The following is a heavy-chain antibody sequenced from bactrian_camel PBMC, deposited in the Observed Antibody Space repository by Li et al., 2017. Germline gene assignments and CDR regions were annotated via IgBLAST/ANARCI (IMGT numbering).Heavy chain of an antibody. V-gene: IGHV3S6*01. CDR1: GYPYSPYC. Sequence: VQLVESGGGSVQAGGSLRLSCVGSGYPYSPYCLAWFRQAPGKEREQVASSYINGATTHDDSVRGRFTISRESAKNTLYLQMDSLKPEDSAMYYCAATWGVGTRTYCPRIASNFRYWGQGTQVTVS. D-gene: IGHD2*01. CDR2: SYINGAT. J-gene: IGHJ4*01. CDR3: AATWGVGTRTYCPRIASNFRY.